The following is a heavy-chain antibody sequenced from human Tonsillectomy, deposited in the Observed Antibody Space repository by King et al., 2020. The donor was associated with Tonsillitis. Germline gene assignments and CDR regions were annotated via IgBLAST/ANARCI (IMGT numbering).Heavy chain of an antibody. CDR1: GFTFADSD. CDR3: TRDYMGSYLA. V-gene: IGHV3-43D*03. J-gene: IGHJ5*02. D-gene: IGHD3-10*01. Sequence: QLVQSGGGVVQPGGSLRLSCATSGFTFADSDMHWVRQPPGKGLEWVSLIRGDGVTTFYADSVKGRFTISRDNTRNSLYLQMNSLKADDTALYYCTRDYMGSYLAWGQGTLVTVSS. CDR2: IRGDGVTT.